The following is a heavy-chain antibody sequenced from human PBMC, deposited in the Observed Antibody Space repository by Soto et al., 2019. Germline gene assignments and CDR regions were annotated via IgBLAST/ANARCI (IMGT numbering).Heavy chain of an antibody. CDR3: AHRLYGYYWHGVYFDY. J-gene: IGHJ4*02. D-gene: IGHD1-1*01. V-gene: IGHV2-5*02. CDR2: IYWDDDK. Sequence: QITLKESAPTRVKPTQTLTLTCTFSGFSLTSRHMGVCWIRQPPGKALEWLAFIYWDDDKRYSPSLRSSLTITKDTSGNQVVLTMTNTDPVDTATYYCAHRLYGYYWHGVYFDYWCQGAIVTVSS. CDR1: GFSLTSRHMG.